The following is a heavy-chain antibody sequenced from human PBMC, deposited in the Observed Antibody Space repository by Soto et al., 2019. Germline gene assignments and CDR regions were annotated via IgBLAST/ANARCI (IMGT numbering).Heavy chain of an antibody. Sequence: WTWIRRPPGMGLEWIGYVFYKGNTNYNPSLKSRVTISVDTSANQFSLRLSSVTAADTAVYYCARSGDSFGFTDYWGQGTLVTVSS. CDR3: ARSGDSFGFTDY. V-gene: IGHV4-59*01. D-gene: IGHD5-18*01. CDR2: VFYKGNT. J-gene: IGHJ4*02.